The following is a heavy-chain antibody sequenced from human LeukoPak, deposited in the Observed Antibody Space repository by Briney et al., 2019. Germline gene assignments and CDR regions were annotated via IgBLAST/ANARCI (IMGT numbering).Heavy chain of an antibody. J-gene: IGHJ4*02. V-gene: IGHV3-66*01. Sequence: PGGSLRLSCAASGFTFSSYAMHWVRQAPGKGLEWVSVIYSGGRTYYADSVKGRFTISRDNSKNTLYLQMNSLRAEDTALYYCARSTIFGVVISDYWGQGTLVTVSS. CDR1: GFTFSSYA. CDR3: ARSTIFGVVISDY. CDR2: IYSGGRT. D-gene: IGHD3-3*01.